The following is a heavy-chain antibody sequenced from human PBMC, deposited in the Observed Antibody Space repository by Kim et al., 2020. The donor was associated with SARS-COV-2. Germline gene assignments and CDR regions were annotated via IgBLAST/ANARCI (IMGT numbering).Heavy chain of an antibody. Sequence: GGSLRLSCAASGFTFSSYGMHWVRQAPGKGLEWVAVISYDGSNKYYADSVKGRFTISRDNSKNTLHLQMNSLRAEDTAVYYCAKGGSSGWYRGPFDYWG. CDR3: AKGGSSGWYRGPFDY. J-gene: IGHJ4*01. V-gene: IGHV3-30*18. CDR2: ISYDGSNK. CDR1: GFTFSSYG. D-gene: IGHD6-19*01.